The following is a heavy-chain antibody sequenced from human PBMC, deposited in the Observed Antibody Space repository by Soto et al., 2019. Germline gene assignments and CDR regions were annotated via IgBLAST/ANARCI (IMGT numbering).Heavy chain of an antibody. Sequence: TSVKLSCTASGCTLSSYAISWVRQAPGQGLEWVGGIIPIFGTANYAQKLQGRVTMTTDTSTSTAYMELRSLRSEDTAVYYCARTINGIQLWRNYYYYGMDVWGQGTTVTSP. V-gene: IGHV1-69*05. CDR1: GCTLSSYA. CDR3: ARTINGIQLWRNYYYYGMDV. J-gene: IGHJ6*02. CDR2: IIPIFGTA. D-gene: IGHD5-18*01.